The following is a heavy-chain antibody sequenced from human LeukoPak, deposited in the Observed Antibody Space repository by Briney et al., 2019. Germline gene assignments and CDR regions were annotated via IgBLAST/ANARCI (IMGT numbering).Heavy chain of an antibody. CDR1: GGSFSGYY. V-gene: IGHV4-34*01. J-gene: IGHJ5*02. Sequence: PSETLSLTCAVYGGSFSGYYWSWIRQPPGKGLEWIGEINHSGSTNYNPSLKSRVTISVDTSKNQFSLKLSSVTAADTAVYHCARDSGSGTFTWGQGTLVTVSS. CDR3: ARDSGSGTFT. CDR2: INHSGST. D-gene: IGHD3-10*01.